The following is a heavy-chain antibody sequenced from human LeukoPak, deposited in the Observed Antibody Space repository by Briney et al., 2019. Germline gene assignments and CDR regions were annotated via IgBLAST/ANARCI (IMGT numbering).Heavy chain of an antibody. CDR2: ISGSGGST. Sequence: PGGSLRLSCAASGFAFSSYAMSWVRQAPGKGLEWVSAISGSGGSTYYADSVKGRFTISRDNSKNTLYLQMNSLRAEDTAVYYCAKGDYIVVVPAAIMPWGQGTLVTVSS. CDR3: AKGDYIVVVPAAIMP. J-gene: IGHJ5*02. D-gene: IGHD2-2*01. V-gene: IGHV3-23*01. CDR1: GFAFSSYA.